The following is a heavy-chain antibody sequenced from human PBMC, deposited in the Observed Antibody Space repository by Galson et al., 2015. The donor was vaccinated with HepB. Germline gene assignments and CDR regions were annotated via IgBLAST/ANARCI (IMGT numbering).Heavy chain of an antibody. D-gene: IGHD2-2*01. Sequence: SLRLSCAAAGFTFSSFAMSWVRQAPGKGLEWVSTVSGSSGSTYYADSVKGRFTISRDNSKNTLYLQMNSLRAEDTAVYYCAKGSPRGGYQLPNLYYFDCWGQGTLVTASS. CDR1: GFTFSSFA. CDR3: AKGSPRGGYQLPNLYYFDC. CDR2: VSGSSGST. J-gene: IGHJ4*02. V-gene: IGHV3-23*01.